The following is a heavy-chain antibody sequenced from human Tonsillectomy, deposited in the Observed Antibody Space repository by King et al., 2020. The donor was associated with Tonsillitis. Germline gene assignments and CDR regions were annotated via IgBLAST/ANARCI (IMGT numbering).Heavy chain of an antibody. CDR3: AKGDCSSTSCYYYFDY. Sequence: VQLVESGGGVVQPGRSLRLSCAASGFTFSSDGMHWVRQAPGKGLEWVAVISYDGSNKYYADSVKGRFTISRDNSKNTLYLQMNSLRAEDTAVYYCAKGDCSSTSCYYYFDYWGQGTLVTVSS. J-gene: IGHJ4*02. CDR1: GFTFSSDG. CDR2: ISYDGSNK. V-gene: IGHV3-30*18. D-gene: IGHD2-2*01.